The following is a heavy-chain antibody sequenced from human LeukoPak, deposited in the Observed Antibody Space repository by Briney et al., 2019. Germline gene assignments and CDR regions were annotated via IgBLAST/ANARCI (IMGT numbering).Heavy chain of an antibody. CDR1: GGSFSGYY. CDR2: INHSGST. V-gene: IGHV4-34*01. CDR3: ARDYHLAVGRLVQFDN. Sequence: SETLSLTCAVYGGSFSGYYWSWIRQPPGKGLEWIGEINHSGSTNYNPSLKSRVTISVDTSKNQFSLKVSSVTAADTAVYYCARDYHLAVGRLVQFDNWGQGTLVTVSS. J-gene: IGHJ4*02. D-gene: IGHD3-3*02.